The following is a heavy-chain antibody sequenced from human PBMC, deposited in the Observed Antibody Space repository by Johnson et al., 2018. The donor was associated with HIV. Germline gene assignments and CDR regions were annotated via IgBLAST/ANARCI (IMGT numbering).Heavy chain of an antibody. CDR3: ARGSWVGAFDI. V-gene: IGHV3-23*04. CDR1: GLTFSSYD. CDR2: ISGSGGST. Sequence: VQLVESGGGLVQPGGSLRLTCAASGLTFSSYDRNWVRKAQGKGLEWVSVISGSGGSTYHADSVKGRFTSSRDNSKKALYLQMSSLRVEDTAVYYWARGSWVGAFDIWGQGTMVTVSS. J-gene: IGHJ3*02. D-gene: IGHD3-16*01.